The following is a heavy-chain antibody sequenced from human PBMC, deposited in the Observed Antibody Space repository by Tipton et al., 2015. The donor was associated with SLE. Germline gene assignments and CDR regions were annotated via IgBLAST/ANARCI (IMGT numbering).Heavy chain of an antibody. D-gene: IGHD6-6*01. CDR2: INYSGST. CDR1: DGSISSYY. J-gene: IGHJ6*02. V-gene: IGHV4-59*01. Sequence: LRLSCTVSDGSISSYYWSWIRQPPGKGLEWIGYINYSGSTNYNPSLKSRVTISVDTSKNQFSLKLSSVTAADTAVYYCARVAYHTSSVHYYYSYDMDVWGQGTTVTVSS. CDR3: ARVAYHTSSVHYYYSYDMDV.